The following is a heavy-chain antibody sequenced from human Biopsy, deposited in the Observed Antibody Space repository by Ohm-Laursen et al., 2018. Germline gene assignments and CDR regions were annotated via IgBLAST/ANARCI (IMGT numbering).Heavy chain of an antibody. CDR2: IYDRGST. CDR1: GDSISSFY. V-gene: IGHV4-59*01. D-gene: IGHD6-19*01. J-gene: IGHJ4*02. CDR3: ARGMRSSGWPYFDS. Sequence: SQTLSLTCPVSGDSISSFYWTWIRQPPGQGLEYIGYIYDRGSTANYNPSLESRVTMSVDMPKNQFSLKLSSVTAADTAIYYCARGMRSSGWPYFDSWGQGTLVTVSS.